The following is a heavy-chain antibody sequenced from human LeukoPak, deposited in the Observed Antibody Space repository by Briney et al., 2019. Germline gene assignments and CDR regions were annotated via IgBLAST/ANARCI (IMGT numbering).Heavy chain of an antibody. D-gene: IGHD3-9*01. CDR1: GGSISSYY. V-gene: IGHV4-59*08. CDR3: ARHDILTGYYQGGDYFDY. Sequence: PSETLSLTCTVSGGSISSYYWSWIRQPPGKGLEWIGYIYYSGSTNYNPSLKSRVTISVDTSKNQFSLKLSSVTAADTAVYYCARHDILTGYYQGGDYFDYWGQGTLVTVSS. J-gene: IGHJ4*02. CDR2: IYYSGST.